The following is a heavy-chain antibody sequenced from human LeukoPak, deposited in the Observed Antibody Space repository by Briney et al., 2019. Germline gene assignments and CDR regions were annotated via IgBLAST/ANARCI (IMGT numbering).Heavy chain of an antibody. CDR3: ARDWQPPLTYCGGDCYPGAWFDP. J-gene: IGHJ5*02. Sequence: GASVKVSCKASGYTFTSYAMNWVRQAPGQGLEWMGWINTNTGNPTYAQGFTGRFVFSLDTSVSTAYLQISSLKAEDTAVYYCARDWQPPLTYCGGDCYPGAWFDPWGQGTLVTVSS. CDR2: INTNTGNP. CDR1: GYTFTSYA. V-gene: IGHV7-4-1*02. D-gene: IGHD2-21*02.